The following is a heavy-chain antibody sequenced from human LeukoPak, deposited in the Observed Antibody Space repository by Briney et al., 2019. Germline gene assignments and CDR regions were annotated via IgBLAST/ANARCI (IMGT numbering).Heavy chain of an antibody. Sequence: ASVKVSCKASGYTFTSYVISWVRQAPGQGLEWMGWISAYNGNTNYAQKLQGRVTMTTDTSTSTAYMELRSLRSDDTAVYYCARQGRSGSYSAFSWFDPWGQGTLVTVSS. CDR1: GYTFTSYV. V-gene: IGHV1-18*01. J-gene: IGHJ5*02. D-gene: IGHD3-22*01. CDR2: ISAYNGNT. CDR3: ARQGRSGSYSAFSWFDP.